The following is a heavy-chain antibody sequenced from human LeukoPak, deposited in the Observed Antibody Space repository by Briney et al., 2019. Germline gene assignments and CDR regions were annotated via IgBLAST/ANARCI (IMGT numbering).Heavy chain of an antibody. Sequence: GASVKVSCKAPGYTFTSYYMHWVRQAPGQGLEWMGIINPSGGSTSYAQKFQGRVTMTRDTSTSTVYMELSSLRSEDTAVYYCASIVVVAATQDAFDYWGQGTLVTVSS. J-gene: IGHJ4*02. D-gene: IGHD2-15*01. CDR1: GYTFTSYY. CDR3: ASIVVVAATQDAFDY. V-gene: IGHV1-46*01. CDR2: INPSGGST.